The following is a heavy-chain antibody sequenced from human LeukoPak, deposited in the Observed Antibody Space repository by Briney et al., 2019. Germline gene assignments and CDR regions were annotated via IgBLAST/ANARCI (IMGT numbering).Heavy chain of an antibody. J-gene: IGHJ4*02. V-gene: IGHV3-7*01. Sequence: GGSLSLSCAASGFTFSTYWMSWVRQAPGKGLEWVANIQQDGSEKYYVDSVKGRFTISRDNAKNSLYLQMNSLRAEDTAVYYCARDKIVGATHFDYWGQGTLVTVSS. CDR1: GFTFSTYW. CDR3: ARDKIVGATHFDY. D-gene: IGHD1-26*01. CDR2: IQQDGSEK.